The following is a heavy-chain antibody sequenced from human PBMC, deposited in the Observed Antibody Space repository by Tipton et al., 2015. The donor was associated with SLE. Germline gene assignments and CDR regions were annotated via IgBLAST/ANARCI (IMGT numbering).Heavy chain of an antibody. CDR2: IYSGGNT. D-gene: IGHD3-10*01. CDR3: ARFYYVSGSFEY. CDR1: GGSITSGEYY. V-gene: IGHV4-31*03. J-gene: IGHJ4*02. Sequence: TLSLTCTVSGGSITSGEYYWSWIRQHPGKGLEWIGYIYSGGNTYYNPSLQSRVSISVATSENQFSLTLKYVTAADTAVYYCARFYYVSGSFEYWGQGTLVTVSS.